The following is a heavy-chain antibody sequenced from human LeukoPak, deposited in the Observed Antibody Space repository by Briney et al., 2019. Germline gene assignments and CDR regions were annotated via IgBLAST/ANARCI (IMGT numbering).Heavy chain of an antibody. J-gene: IGHJ3*02. CDR2: IRDDGTDK. D-gene: IGHD3-22*01. CDR1: GFSFSTYG. V-gene: IGHV3-30*02. Sequence: PGGSLRLSCAASGFSFSTYGMHWVRQAPGKGLQGLAFIRDDGTDKYYADSVKGRFSISRDNSKKTLYLQMNRLRPEDTAVYYCARDHHRRLYDSQARDTFDIWGQGTMVTVSS. CDR3: ARDHHRRLYDSQARDTFDI.